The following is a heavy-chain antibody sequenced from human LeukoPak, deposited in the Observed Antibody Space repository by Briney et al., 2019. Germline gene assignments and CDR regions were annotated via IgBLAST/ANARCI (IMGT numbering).Heavy chain of an antibody. Sequence: GRSLRLSCAASGFTFNNAWMSWVRQAPGKGLEWVGRVKSKTDGRTTDYAAPVKGRFAISRDDSKTTLYLQMNSLKTDDTAVYYCTSGLYWGQGTLVTVSS. CDR3: TSGLY. J-gene: IGHJ4*02. CDR1: GFTFNNAW. CDR2: VKSKTDGRTT. V-gene: IGHV3-15*01.